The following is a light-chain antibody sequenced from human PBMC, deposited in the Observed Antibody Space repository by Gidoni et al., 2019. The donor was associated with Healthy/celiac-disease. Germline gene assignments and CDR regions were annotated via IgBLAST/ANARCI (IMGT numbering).Light chain of an antibody. J-gene: IGLJ3*02. V-gene: IGLV7-46*01. Sequence: QAVVTQEPSLTVSPGGTVTLTCGSSTGAVTSGHYPYWFQQKPGQAPRTLIYDTSNKHSWTPARFSGSRLGGKAALTLSGAQPEDEAEYYCLLSYSGAHGVFGGGTKLTVL. CDR3: LLSYSGAHGV. CDR1: TGAVTSGHY. CDR2: DTS.